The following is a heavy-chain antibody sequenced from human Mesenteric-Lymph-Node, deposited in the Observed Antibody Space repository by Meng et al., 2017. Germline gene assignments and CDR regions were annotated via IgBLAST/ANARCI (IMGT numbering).Heavy chain of an antibody. D-gene: IGHD6-13*01. CDR1: GYTFTSYA. J-gene: IGHJ4*02. CDR3: AREGNKGQQVEEFDY. V-gene: IGHV1-69*01. Sequence: QGQLVQFGFELKKPGASVKVSCKASGYTFTSYAMNWVRQAPGQGLEWMGGIIPIFGTANYAQKFQGRVTITADESTSTAYMELSSLRSEDTAVYYCAREGNKGQQVEEFDYWGQGTLVTVSS. CDR2: IIPIFGTA.